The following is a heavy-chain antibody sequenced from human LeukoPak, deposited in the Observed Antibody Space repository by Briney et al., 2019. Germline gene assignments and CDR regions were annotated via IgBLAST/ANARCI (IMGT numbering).Heavy chain of an antibody. J-gene: IGHJ4*02. Sequence: AGGSLRLSCAASGFTLSFYWLSWVRQAPGKGLEWVAHIKKDGSETYYVDSVKGRFTVSRDNAKNSLYLQMNSLSPEDTAVFYCGTMPREPQAFWGQGTLVTVSS. CDR2: IKKDGSET. D-gene: IGHD1-14*01. V-gene: IGHV3-7*02. CDR1: GFTLSFYW. CDR3: GTMPREPQAF.